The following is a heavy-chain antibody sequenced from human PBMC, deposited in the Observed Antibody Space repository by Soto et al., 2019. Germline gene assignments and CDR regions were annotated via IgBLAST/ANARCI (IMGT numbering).Heavy chain of an antibody. J-gene: IGHJ6*03. V-gene: IGHV1-3*01. CDR3: ARDSFEGYSGYDYTNYYMDV. CDR2: INAGNGNT. D-gene: IGHD5-12*01. CDR1: GYTFTSYA. Sequence: ASVRVSCKASGYTFTSYARHWVRQAPGQRLEWMGWINAGNGNTKYSQKFQGRVTITRDTSASTAYMGLSSLRSEDTAVYYCARDSFEGYSGYDYTNYYMDVWGKGTTVTVSS.